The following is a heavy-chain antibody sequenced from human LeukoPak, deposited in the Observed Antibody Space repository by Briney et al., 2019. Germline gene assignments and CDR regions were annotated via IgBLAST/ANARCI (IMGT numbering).Heavy chain of an antibody. D-gene: IGHD2-15*01. CDR1: GGSISSSSYY. V-gene: IGHV4-39*01. CDR3: ARNGGHCSGGSFYSEYFDY. CDR2: IFYSGST. J-gene: IGHJ4*02. Sequence: SETLSLTCTVSGGSISSSSYYWGWIRQPPGKGLEWIGSIFYSGSTYYNPSLKSRVTISVDTSKNQLSLKLSTVTAADTAVYYCARNGGHCSGGSFYSEYFDYWGQGTLVTVSS.